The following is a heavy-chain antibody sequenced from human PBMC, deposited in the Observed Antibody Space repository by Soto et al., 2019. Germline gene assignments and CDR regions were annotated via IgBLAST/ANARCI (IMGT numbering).Heavy chain of an antibody. Sequence: SETLSLTCTVSGGSISSYYWSWVRQPPGKGLEWIGYIYYSGSTNYNPSLKSRVTISVDTSKNQFSLKLSSVTAADTAVYYCARDRSYGHYFSYMDLWGKGTTVTVSS. CDR2: IYYSGST. V-gene: IGHV4-59*01. CDR3: ARDRSYGHYFSYMDL. D-gene: IGHD4-17*01. J-gene: IGHJ6*03. CDR1: GGSISSYY.